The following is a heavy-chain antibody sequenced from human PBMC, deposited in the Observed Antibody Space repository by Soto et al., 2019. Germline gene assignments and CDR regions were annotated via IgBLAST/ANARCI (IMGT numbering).Heavy chain of an antibody. Sequence: GGSLRLSCTASGFTFGDYAMSWFRQAPGKGLEWVGFIRSKAYGGTTEYAASVKGRFTISRDDSKSIAYLQMNSLKTEDTAVYYCTRVRGGCFSTSCYAFDYWGQGTLVTVSS. V-gene: IGHV3-49*03. CDR3: TRVRGGCFSTSCYAFDY. D-gene: IGHD2-2*01. CDR1: GFTFGDYA. J-gene: IGHJ4*02. CDR2: IRSKAYGGTT.